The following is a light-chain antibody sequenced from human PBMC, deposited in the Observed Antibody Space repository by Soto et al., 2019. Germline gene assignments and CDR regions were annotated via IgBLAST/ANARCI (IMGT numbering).Light chain of an antibody. J-gene: IGLJ1*01. Sequence: QSVLTQPPSVSGAPGQRVTISCTGSSSNIGAGYDVHWYQQLPGTAPKLLIYGNSNRPSGVPDRFSGSKSGTSASLAITGLQAEDEADYYCQSYDSSLSGSSYVFGTGTKVTV. V-gene: IGLV1-40*01. CDR1: SSNIGAGYD. CDR3: QSYDSSLSGSSYV. CDR2: GNS.